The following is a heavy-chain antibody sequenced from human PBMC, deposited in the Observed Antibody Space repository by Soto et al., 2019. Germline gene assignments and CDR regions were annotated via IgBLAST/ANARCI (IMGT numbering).Heavy chain of an antibody. V-gene: IGHV3-66*01. CDR1: GFTVSDNY. CDR3: VIPGSGGGVSCDY. D-gene: IGHD3-16*01. Sequence: EVQLVESGGGLVQPGGSLRLSCAASGFTVSDNYMSWVRQAPGKGLEWVSVVFSGGTSYFADSVKGRFTISRDNSTNTLYLKMNSLRAEDTAVYDVVIPGSGGGVSCDYWGQGPLVTVSS. CDR2: VFSGGTS. J-gene: IGHJ4*02.